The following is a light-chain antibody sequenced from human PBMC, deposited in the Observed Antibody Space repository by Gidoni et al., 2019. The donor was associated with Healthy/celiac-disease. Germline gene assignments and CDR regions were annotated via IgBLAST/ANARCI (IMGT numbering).Light chain of an antibody. Sequence: DIQMTQSPSTLSASVGDRVTITCRASQSISSWLAWYQQQPGKAPKLLIYKASSLESGVQSRFSGSGSGTEFTLTISSLQPDDFATYYCQQYNSYPWTFGQGTKVEIK. J-gene: IGKJ1*01. CDR2: KAS. CDR3: QQYNSYPWT. CDR1: QSISSW. V-gene: IGKV1-5*03.